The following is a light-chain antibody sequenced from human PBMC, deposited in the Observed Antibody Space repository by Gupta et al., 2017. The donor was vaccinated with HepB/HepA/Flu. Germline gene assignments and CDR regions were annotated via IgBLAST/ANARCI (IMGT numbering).Light chain of an antibody. V-gene: IGKV1-5*03. Sequence: DIQLPQSPSTLSASVGDRVTITCRASQSVGSWLAWYQQKPGKAPKLLIARASTLESGVPSRFSGSGSGTEFTLTISSLQPDDVATYYCQHNPSESETFGQGTKVEIK. J-gene: IGKJ1*01. CDR3: QHNPSESET. CDR2: RAS. CDR1: QSVGSW.